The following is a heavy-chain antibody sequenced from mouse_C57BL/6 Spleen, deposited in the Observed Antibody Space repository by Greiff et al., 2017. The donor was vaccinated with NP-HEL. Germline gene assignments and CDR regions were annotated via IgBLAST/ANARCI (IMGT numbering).Heavy chain of an antibody. Sequence: VQLQQSGPELVKPGASVKISCKASGYTFTDYYMNWVKQSHGKSLEWIGDINPNNGGTSYNQKFKGKATLTVDKSSSTAYMELRSLTSEDSAVYYCARRWLPNAMDYWGQGTSVTVSS. J-gene: IGHJ4*01. V-gene: IGHV1-26*01. CDR1: GYTFTDYY. CDR3: ARRWLPNAMDY. D-gene: IGHD2-2*01. CDR2: INPNNGGT.